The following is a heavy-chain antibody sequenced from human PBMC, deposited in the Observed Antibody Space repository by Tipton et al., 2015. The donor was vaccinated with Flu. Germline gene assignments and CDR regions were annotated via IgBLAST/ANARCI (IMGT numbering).Heavy chain of an antibody. V-gene: IGHV4-61*02. J-gene: IGHJ4*02. Sequence: TLSLTCTVSGGSISGGNYYWSWIRQPAGKGLEWLGRMYTRGTSNYNPSLKSRLTISLDTSKNQFSLRLTSVTAADTAIYYCARLRLGRHLSDFDYWGQGTLVTVSS. CDR3: ARLRLGRHLSDFDY. CDR2: MYTRGTS. D-gene: IGHD3-16*01. CDR1: GGSISGGNYY.